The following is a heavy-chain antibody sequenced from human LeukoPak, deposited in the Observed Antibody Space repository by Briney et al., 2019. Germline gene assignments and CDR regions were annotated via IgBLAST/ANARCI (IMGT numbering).Heavy chain of an antibody. J-gene: IGHJ3*02. CDR1: GYTFTSYD. CDR2: MNPNSGNT. CDR3: ARGSSRSPRDAFDI. V-gene: IGHV1-8*02. Sequence: ASVKVSCKASGYTFTSYDINWVRQATGQGLEWMGWMNPNSGNTGYAQKFQGRVTMTRDMSTSTVYMELSSLRSEDTAVYYCARGSSRSPRDAFDIWGQGTMVTVSS. D-gene: IGHD2-2*01.